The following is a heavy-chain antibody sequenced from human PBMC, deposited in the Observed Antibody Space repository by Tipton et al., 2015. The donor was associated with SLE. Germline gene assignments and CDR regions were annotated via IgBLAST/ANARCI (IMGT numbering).Heavy chain of an antibody. V-gene: IGHV4-34*01. CDR1: GESFSGYY. CDR3: ARVGYYDSAGYPYFDF. D-gene: IGHD3-22*01. J-gene: IGHJ4*02. CDR2: INHTGAT. Sequence: LRLSCAVYGESFSGYYWSWIRQSPGKGLEWIGEINHTGATNYNPSLKSRVTISVDTSKSQFSLMLSSVTAADTAVYYCARVGYYDSAGYPYFDFWGPGTLVTVSS.